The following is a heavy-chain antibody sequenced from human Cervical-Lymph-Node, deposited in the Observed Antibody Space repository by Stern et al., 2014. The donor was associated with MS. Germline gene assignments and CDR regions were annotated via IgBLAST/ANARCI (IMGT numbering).Heavy chain of an antibody. CDR1: GFKFSIYW. J-gene: IGHJ4*02. CDR3: ALQTTAWASDV. CDR2: IYPGDSKT. V-gene: IGHV5-51*03. D-gene: IGHD1-14*01. Sequence: EVQLVESGAELIRPGEYLKISCKGSGFKFSIYWIAWARQMPGKGLEWMGIIYPGDSKTRYSPSFQGQVTMSADTSTSTAYLQWSSLNASDTAMYFCALQTTAWASDVWGQGTLVTVSS.